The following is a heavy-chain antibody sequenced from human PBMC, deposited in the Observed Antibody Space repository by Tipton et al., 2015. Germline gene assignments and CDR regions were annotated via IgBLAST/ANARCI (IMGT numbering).Heavy chain of an antibody. CDR1: GGSISTNGYY. J-gene: IGHJ5*02. CDR3: ARYPLDWFDP. CDR2: IYYSGSA. Sequence: TLSLTCTVSGGSISTNGYYWSWIRQHPGKGLEWIGYIYYSGSAYYNPSLKGRVTISVDTSKNQLSLKMSSVTAADTAVYYCARYPLDWFDPWGQGTLVTVSS. V-gene: IGHV4-31*03.